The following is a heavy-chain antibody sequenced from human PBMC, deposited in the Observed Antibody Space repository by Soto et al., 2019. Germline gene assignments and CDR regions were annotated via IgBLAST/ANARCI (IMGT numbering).Heavy chain of an antibody. V-gene: IGHV4-61*01. D-gene: IGHD3-22*01. Sequence: SETLSLTCTVSGGSVSSGSYYWSWIRQPPGKGLEWIGYIYYSGSTNYNPSLKSRVTISVDTSKNQFSLKLSSVTAADTAVYYCARSPFSRDSSGYYYRLAYYFDYWGQGTLVTVSS. CDR1: GGSVSSGSYY. J-gene: IGHJ4*02. CDR2: IYYSGST. CDR3: ARSPFSRDSSGYYYRLAYYFDY.